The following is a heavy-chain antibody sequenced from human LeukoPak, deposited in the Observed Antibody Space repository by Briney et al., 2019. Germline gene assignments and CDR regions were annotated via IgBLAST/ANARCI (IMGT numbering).Heavy chain of an antibody. CDR2: ISYDGSNK. CDR3: ARGPHYETQSMDV. J-gene: IGHJ6*02. Sequence: GGSLRLSCAASGFTFSSYAMHWVRQAPGKGLEWVAVISYDGSNKYYADSVKGRFTISRDNSKNTLYLQMNSLRAEDTAVYYCARGPHYETQSMDVWGQGTTVTVSS. V-gene: IGHV3-30-3*01. CDR1: GFTFSSYA. D-gene: IGHD3-22*01.